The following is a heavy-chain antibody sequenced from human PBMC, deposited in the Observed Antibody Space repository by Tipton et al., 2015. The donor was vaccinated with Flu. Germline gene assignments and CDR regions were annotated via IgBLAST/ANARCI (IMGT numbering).Heavy chain of an antibody. Sequence: TLSLTCTVSGGSISSYYWSWIRQPAGKGLEWIGRIYTSGCTNYNPSLKSRVTMSVDTSKNQFSLKLSSVTAADTAVYYCAQTSVAGTGSAFDYWGQGTLVTVSS. J-gene: IGHJ4*02. CDR2: IYTSGCT. D-gene: IGHD6-19*01. CDR1: GGSISSYY. V-gene: IGHV4-4*07. CDR3: AQTSVAGTGSAFDY.